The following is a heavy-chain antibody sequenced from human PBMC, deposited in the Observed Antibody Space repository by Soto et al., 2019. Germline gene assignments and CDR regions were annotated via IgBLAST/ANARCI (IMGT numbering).Heavy chain of an antibody. D-gene: IGHD3-3*01. CDR3: ARVRGYTIFGVVPYGMDV. V-gene: IGHV1-2*02. J-gene: IGHJ6*02. CDR1: GYTFTGYY. CDR2: INPNSGGT. Sequence: SVKVSCKASGYTFTGYYMHWVRQAPGQGVEWMGWINPNSGGTNYAQKFQGRVTMTRDTSISTAYMELSRLRSDDTAVYYCARVRGYTIFGVVPYGMDVWGQGTTVTVSS.